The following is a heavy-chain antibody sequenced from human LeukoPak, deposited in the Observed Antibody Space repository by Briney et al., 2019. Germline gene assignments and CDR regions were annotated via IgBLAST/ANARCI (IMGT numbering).Heavy chain of an antibody. CDR2: ISYGGDT. D-gene: IGHD2-15*01. CDR3: ARGRFELPY. Sequence: SETLSLTCTVSGGSINNYYWSWIRRPPGKGLESLGYISYGGDTNYNPSLKSRVTMLIDKSNNQFFLKLTSATAADTAIYYCARGRFELPYWGQGTLVTVSS. J-gene: IGHJ4*02. V-gene: IGHV4-59*01. CDR1: GGSINNYY.